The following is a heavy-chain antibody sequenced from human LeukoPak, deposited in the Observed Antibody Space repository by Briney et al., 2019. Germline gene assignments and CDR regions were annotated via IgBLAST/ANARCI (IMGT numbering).Heavy chain of an antibody. V-gene: IGHV4-34*01. CDR3: ARDAAAGYSLAC. CDR1: SGSFSGYY. J-gene: IGHJ4*02. CDR2: IYHSGST. Sequence: SETLSLTCAVYSGSFSGYYWNWIRQPPGKGLEWIGEIYHSGSTNYNPSLKSRVTISVDTSKNQFSLDLRSVTAADTAVYYCARDAAAGYSLACWGQGTLVTVSS. D-gene: IGHD6-13*01.